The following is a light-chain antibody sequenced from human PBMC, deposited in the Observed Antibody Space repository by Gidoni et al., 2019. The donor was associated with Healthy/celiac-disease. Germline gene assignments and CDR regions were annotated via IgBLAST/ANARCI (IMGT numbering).Light chain of an antibody. J-gene: IGKJ4*01. CDR3: QQANSFPLT. CDR1: QGISSC. V-gene: IGKV1-12*01. CDR2: AAS. Sequence: IQITQTPSSVSASVGDRVTITCRASQGISSCLAWYQQKQRKAPKLLIYAASSLQSGVPSRFSGSGSGTDFTLTISSLQPEDFATYYCQQANSFPLTFGGETKVEIK.